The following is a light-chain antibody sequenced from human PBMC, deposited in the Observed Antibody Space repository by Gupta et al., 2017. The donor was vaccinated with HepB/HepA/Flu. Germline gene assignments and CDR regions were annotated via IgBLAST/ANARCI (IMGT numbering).Light chain of an antibody. CDR2: DVS. V-gene: IGLV2-14*03. Sequence: QPALTQPASVSGSPGQSITFSCTGTRSDVGGYNYVSWYQQHPGKAPKLMIYDVSNRPSGVSNRFSGSKSGNTASLTISGLQAEDEADYYCSSYTSSSTPYVVFGGGTKLTVL. CDR1: RSDVGGYNY. J-gene: IGLJ2*01. CDR3: SSYTSSSTPYVV.